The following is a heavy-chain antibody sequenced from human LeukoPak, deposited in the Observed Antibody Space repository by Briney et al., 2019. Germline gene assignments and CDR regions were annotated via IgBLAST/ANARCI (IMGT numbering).Heavy chain of an antibody. V-gene: IGHV3-7*01. CDR2: IKQDGSEK. CDR1: GFTFSSYS. D-gene: IGHD5-18*01. CDR3: ARGGYSYGYGDY. Sequence: GGSLRLSCAASGFTFSSYSINWVRQAPGKGLEWVANIKQDGSEKYYVDSVKGRFTISRDNAKNSLYLQMNSLRAEDTAVYYCARGGYSYGYGDYWGQGTLVTVSS. J-gene: IGHJ4*02.